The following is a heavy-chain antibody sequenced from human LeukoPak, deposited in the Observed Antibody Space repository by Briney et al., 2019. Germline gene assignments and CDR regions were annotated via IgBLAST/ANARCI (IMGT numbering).Heavy chain of an antibody. CDR3: ARGKIAAPGTLDY. D-gene: IGHD6-13*01. CDR1: GYSFTSYW. Sequence: GESLKISCKGSGYSFTSYWIGWVRQMPGKGLEGVGIIFPGDSDARYSPSFQGQVTISADKSISTAYLQWSSLKASDTAMYYCARGKIAAPGTLDYWGQGTLVTVSS. J-gene: IGHJ4*02. V-gene: IGHV5-51*01. CDR2: IFPGDSDA.